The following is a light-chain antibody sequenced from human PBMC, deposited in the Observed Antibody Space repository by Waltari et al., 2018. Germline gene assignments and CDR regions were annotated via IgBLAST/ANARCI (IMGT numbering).Light chain of an antibody. CDR2: EDN. CDR1: YPNIGNNY. CDR3: GTWDSSLSVGV. J-gene: IGLJ2*01. V-gene: IGLV1-51*01. Sequence: QSVLTQPPSVSVAPGQKVTISCSGSYPNIGNNYVSSYQQFPGTAPKLRIYEDNKRPSGIPDRFSASKSGTSATLGIHGVQTGDEADYYCGTWDSSLSVGVFGGGTKVTVV.